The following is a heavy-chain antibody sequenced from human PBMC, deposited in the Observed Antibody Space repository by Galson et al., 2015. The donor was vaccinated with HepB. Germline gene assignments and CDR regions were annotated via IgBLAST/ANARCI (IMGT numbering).Heavy chain of an antibody. CDR1: GFNFSGSA. Sequence: SLRLSCAASGFNFSGSAIHWVRQASGKGPEWIGRIRSKTSHYAALYVQSLKGRFTISRDDSKNMAYLHMRSLKTDDTAVYYCVRMGDLSGYSSRWGQGTLVTVSS. V-gene: IGHV3-73*01. J-gene: IGHJ4*02. CDR3: VRMGDLSGYSSR. CDR2: IRSKTSHYAA. D-gene: IGHD6-13*01.